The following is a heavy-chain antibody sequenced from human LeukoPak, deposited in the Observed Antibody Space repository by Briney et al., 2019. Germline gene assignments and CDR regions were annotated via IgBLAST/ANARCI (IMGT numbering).Heavy chain of an antibody. D-gene: IGHD6-19*01. V-gene: IGHV4-39*01. CDR3: ARHVEIAVAGPIDY. CDR1: GGSISSSRDY. Sequence: IPSETLSLTCTVSGGSISSSRDYWGWIRQPPGRGLECIGSIYYSGSTYYNPSLKSRVTISVDTSKNQFSLKLSSVTAADTALYYCARHVEIAVAGPIDYWGQGTLVTVSS. CDR2: IYYSGST. J-gene: IGHJ4*02.